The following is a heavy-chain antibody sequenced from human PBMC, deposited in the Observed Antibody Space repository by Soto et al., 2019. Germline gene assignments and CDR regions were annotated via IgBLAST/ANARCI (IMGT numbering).Heavy chain of an antibody. CDR3: ARGLELRGALRNYYYGMDV. CDR2: IYYSGST. CDR1: GGSISSYY. J-gene: IGHJ6*02. Sequence: PSETLSLTCTVSGGSISSYYWSWTRQPPGKGLEWIGYIYYSGSTNYNPSLKSRVTISVDTSKNQFSLKLSSVTAADTAVYYCARGLELRGALRNYYYGMDVWGQGTTVTVSS. D-gene: IGHD1-7*01. V-gene: IGHV4-59*01.